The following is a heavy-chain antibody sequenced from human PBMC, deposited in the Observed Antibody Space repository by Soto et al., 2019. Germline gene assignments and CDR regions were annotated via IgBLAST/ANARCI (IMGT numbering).Heavy chain of an antibody. CDR1: GFTFSDYY. CDR3: ARGRRNSGYEDYYYYYMDV. D-gene: IGHD5-12*01. CDR2: ISSSGSTI. V-gene: IGHV3-11*01. J-gene: IGHJ6*03. Sequence: GGSLRLSCAASGFTFSDYYMSWIRQAPGKGLEWVSYISSSGSTIYYADSVKGRFTISRDNAKNSLYLQMNSLRAEDTAVYYCARGRRNSGYEDYYYYYMDVWGKGTTVTVSS.